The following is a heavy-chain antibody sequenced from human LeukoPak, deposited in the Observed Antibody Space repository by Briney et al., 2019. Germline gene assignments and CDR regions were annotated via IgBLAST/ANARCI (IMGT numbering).Heavy chain of an antibody. V-gene: IGHV4-38-2*02. Sequence: SETLSLTCTVSGYSISSGYYWGWIRQPPGKGLEWIGSIYHSGSTYYNPSLKSRVTISVDTSKNQFSLQLNSVTPEDTAVYYCAREDGLGSSQTLFDYWGQGTLVTVSS. D-gene: IGHD3-10*01. J-gene: IGHJ4*02. CDR3: AREDGLGSSQTLFDY. CDR2: IYHSGST. CDR1: GYSISSGYY.